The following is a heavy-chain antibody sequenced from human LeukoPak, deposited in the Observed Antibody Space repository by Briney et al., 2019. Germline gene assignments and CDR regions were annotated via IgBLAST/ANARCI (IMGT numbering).Heavy chain of an antibody. CDR1: GGSFSGYY. D-gene: IGHD1-26*01. Sequence: PSETLSLTCAVYGGSFSGYYWNWIRQPPGKGLEWIGEINHSGSTNYNPSLKSRVTISVDASKNQFSLNLSSVTAADTAVYYCARHLQVRVGAKKGFYFDFRGQGTLVTVSS. J-gene: IGHJ4*02. CDR2: INHSGST. V-gene: IGHV4-34*01. CDR3: ARHLQVRVGAKKGFYFDF.